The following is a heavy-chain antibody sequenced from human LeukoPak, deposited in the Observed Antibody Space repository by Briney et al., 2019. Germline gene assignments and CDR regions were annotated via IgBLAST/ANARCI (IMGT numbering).Heavy chain of an antibody. CDR3: ATYSSLNRREFQY. V-gene: IGHV3-7*01. CDR1: GFTFRNYW. J-gene: IGHJ1*01. CDR2: IKTDGSEK. Sequence: GGSLRLSCEGSGFTFRNYWMGWVRQAPGKGLQWVANIKTDGSEKYYVDSVKGRFTISRDNAKNSLYLQMNSLRAEDTAVYYCATYSSLNRREFQYWGQGTLLTVSS. D-gene: IGHD3-22*01.